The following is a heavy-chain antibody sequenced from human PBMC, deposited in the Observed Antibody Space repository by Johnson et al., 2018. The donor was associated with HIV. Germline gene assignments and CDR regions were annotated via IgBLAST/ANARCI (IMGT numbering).Heavy chain of an antibody. D-gene: IGHD5-18*01. J-gene: IGHJ3*02. CDR1: GFTFSDYY. Sequence: VQLVESGGGWVKPGGSLRVSCAASGFTFSDYYMSWIRQAPGKGLEYVSAISSNGGSTYYANSVKGRFTISRDNSKNTLYLQMNTLTAEDTAVYYCARPGYTTMVSAFDIWGQGTMVTISS. CDR2: ISSNGGST. V-gene: IGHV3-64*01. CDR3: ARPGYTTMVSAFDI.